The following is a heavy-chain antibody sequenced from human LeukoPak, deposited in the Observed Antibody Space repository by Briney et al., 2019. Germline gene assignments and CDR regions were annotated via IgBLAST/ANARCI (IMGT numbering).Heavy chain of an antibody. CDR2: ISGSGSTI. V-gene: IGHV3-11*04. D-gene: IGHD1-26*01. CDR1: GFTFSDYH. J-gene: IGHJ4*02. CDR3: AREVVGATFDY. Sequence: GGSLRLSCAAAGFTFSDYHMRWIRQAPGKGLEWVAYISGSGSTIYYADSMKGRFTISRDNAKDSLYLQINSLRAEDTAMYYCAREVVGATFDYWGQGTLVTVSS.